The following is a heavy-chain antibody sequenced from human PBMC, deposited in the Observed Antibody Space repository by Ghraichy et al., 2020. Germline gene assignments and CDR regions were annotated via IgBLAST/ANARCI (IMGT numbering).Heavy chain of an antibody. J-gene: IGHJ4*02. Sequence: GGSLRLSCAASGFTFSSYGMTWVRQAPGKGLEWVSSISVNGADTYYADSVKGRFTISRDNSKSTLYLRMNSLRAEDTAVYYCAKGGKYGDYFDYCGLGTLVTVSS. CDR2: ISVNGADT. CDR1: GFTFSSYG. CDR3: AKGGKYGDYFDY. V-gene: IGHV3-23*01. D-gene: IGHD4-17*01.